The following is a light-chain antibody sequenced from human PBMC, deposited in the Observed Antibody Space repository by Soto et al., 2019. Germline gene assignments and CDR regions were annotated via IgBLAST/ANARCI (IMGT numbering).Light chain of an antibody. CDR3: SSYTSSSTPHVV. V-gene: IGLV2-14*01. CDR1: SSDVGGFNY. J-gene: IGLJ2*01. CDR2: DVS. Sequence: QSALTQPASVSGSPGQSITISCTGTSSDVGGFNYVSWYQQHPGKAPKLMIYDVSNRPSGVSNRFSGSKSGNTASLTISGLQAEDEADYYCSSYTSSSTPHVVFGGGTKLTVL.